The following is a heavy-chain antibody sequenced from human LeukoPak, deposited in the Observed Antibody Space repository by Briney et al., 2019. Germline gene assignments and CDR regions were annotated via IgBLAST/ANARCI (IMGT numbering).Heavy chain of an antibody. J-gene: IGHJ6*03. D-gene: IGHD3-3*01. V-gene: IGHV1-2*02. Sequence: ASVKVSCKASGYTFTGYYMHWVRQAPGQGLEWMGWINPNSGGTNYAQKFQGRVTMTRDTSISTAYMELSSLRSEDTAVYYCARASGGMYDSWSPRPKNYYYYMDVWGKGTTVTVSS. CDR1: GYTFTGYY. CDR2: INPNSGGT. CDR3: ARASGGMYDSWSPRPKNYYYYMDV.